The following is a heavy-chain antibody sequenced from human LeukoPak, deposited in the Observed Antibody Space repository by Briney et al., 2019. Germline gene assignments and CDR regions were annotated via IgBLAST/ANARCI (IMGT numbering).Heavy chain of an antibody. CDR3: ARDLSRTNWFDP. CDR2: IYTNGGA. CDR1: GGSVTSGNYY. Sequence: SQTLSLTCTVSGGSVTSGNYYWNWIRQPAGKGLEWIGRIYTNGGASYNPSLKSRVTISIDASKNQFSLKLSSVTAADTAVYYCARDLSRTNWFDPWGQGTLVTVSS. J-gene: IGHJ5*02. D-gene: IGHD3-16*02. V-gene: IGHV4-61*02.